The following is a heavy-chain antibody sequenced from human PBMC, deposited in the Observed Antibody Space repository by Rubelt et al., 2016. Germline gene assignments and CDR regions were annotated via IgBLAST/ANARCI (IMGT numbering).Heavy chain of an antibody. J-gene: IGHJ4*02. V-gene: IGHV3-72*01. CDR1: GFTFSDHY. Sequence: EVQLVESGGGLVQPGGSLRLSCAASGFTFSDHYMDWVRQAPGKGLEWVGRTRNKANSYTTELGASVKGRFTISRYDSKNSLYLQMNSLKTEDTAGYYCARGVRVCTSCRSDYWGQGTLVTVSS. D-gene: IGHD2-2*01. CDR2: TRNKANSYTT. CDR3: ARGVRVCTSCRSDY.